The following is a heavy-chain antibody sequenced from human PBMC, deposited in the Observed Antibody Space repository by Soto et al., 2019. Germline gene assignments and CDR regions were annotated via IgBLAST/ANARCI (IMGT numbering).Heavy chain of an antibody. CDR1: GGTFSSNP. CDR3: ARRQTSGYNRYFDP. CDR2: TIPTFGAG. Sequence: ASVKVSCKASGGTFSSNPISWMRQAPGQGLEWMGGTIPTFGAGSYAQRFQGRLTITADKSTNTAYMELSSLRPEDTAVYYCARRQTSGYNRYFDPWGQGTLVTVSS. V-gene: IGHV1-69*06. J-gene: IGHJ4*02. D-gene: IGHD5-12*01.